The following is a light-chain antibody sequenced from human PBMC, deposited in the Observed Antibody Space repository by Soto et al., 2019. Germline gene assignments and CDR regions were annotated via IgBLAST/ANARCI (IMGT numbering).Light chain of an antibody. CDR1: QSVLYSSNNENY. Sequence: DVLMTQSPASLAVSLGERATINCKSSQSVLYSSNNENYLAWYQQKPGQPPKLLIYWASTRESGVPDRFSGSGSGTDFTLTISSLEAEDMAVYYCQQYYDTPWTFGQGTKVDIK. J-gene: IGKJ1*01. CDR2: WAS. CDR3: QQYYDTPWT. V-gene: IGKV4-1*01.